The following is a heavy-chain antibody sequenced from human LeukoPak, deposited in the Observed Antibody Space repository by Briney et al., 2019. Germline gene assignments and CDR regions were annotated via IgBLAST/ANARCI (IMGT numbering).Heavy chain of an antibody. V-gene: IGHV3-48*01. J-gene: IGHJ5*02. CDR1: GFSFSNHG. D-gene: IGHD6-25*01. Sequence: PGGSLRLSCAASGFSFSNHGMHWVRQAPGKGLEWVSHIRSSSETFYADSVKGRFTISRDNARNSLYLQMNNLRGEDTAIYYCARDAGNRGYGCDLWGQGTLDTVSS. CDR2: IRSSSET. CDR3: ARDAGNRGYGCDL.